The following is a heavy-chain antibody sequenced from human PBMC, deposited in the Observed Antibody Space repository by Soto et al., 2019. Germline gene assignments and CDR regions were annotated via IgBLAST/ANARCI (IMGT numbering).Heavy chain of an antibody. CDR3: ARDAGYCSGGSCYDS. CDR2: IIPILGIA. V-gene: IGHV1-69*08. D-gene: IGHD2-15*01. J-gene: IGHJ4*02. Sequence: QVQLVQSGAEVKKPGSSVKVSCKASGGTFSSYTISWVRQAPGQGLEWMGRIIPILGIANYAQKFQGRVTSTADKSTSTAYMELTSLRSDVTAVYYCARDAGYCSGGSCYDSWGQGTLVTVSS. CDR1: GGTFSSYT.